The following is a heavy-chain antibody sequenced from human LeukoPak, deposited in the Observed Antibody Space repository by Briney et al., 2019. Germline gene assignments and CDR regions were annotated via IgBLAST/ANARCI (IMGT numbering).Heavy chain of an antibody. J-gene: IGHJ6*03. CDR1: GGSISSSSYY. CDR3: ARNSGWYYMDV. V-gene: IGHV4-39*07. Sequence: PSETLSLTCTVSGGSISSSSYYWGWIRQPPGKGLEWIGSIYYSGSTYYNPSLKSRVTISVDTSKNQFSLKLSSVTAADTAVYYCARNSGWYYMDVWGKGTTVTVSS. D-gene: IGHD6-19*01. CDR2: IYYSGST.